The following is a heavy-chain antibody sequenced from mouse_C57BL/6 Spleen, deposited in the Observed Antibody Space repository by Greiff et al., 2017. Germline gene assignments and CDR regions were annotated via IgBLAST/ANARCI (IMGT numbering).Heavy chain of an antibody. CDR3: ASGGGLFAY. D-gene: IGHD3-3*01. V-gene: IGHV3-6*01. Sequence: EVKLQESGPGLVKPSQSLSLTCSVTGYSITSGYYWNWIRQFPGNKLEWMGYISYDGSNNYNPSLKNRISITRDTSKNQFFLKLNSVTTEDTATYYCASGGGLFAYWGQGTLVTVSA. J-gene: IGHJ3*01. CDR1: GYSITSGYY. CDR2: ISYDGSN.